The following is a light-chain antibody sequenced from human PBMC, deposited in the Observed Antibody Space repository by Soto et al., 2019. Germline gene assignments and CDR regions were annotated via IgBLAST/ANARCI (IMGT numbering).Light chain of an antibody. CDR2: AAS. J-gene: IGKJ1*01. CDR3: QQSYGAPPWT. Sequence: EIQLTQSPSSLSAFVGDRVTITCRAGQSISSYLNWYQHKPGKAPKLLIYAASSLQSGVSSRFSGSGSGTDFTLTISSLQPEDFATYYCQQSYGAPPWTFGQGTKVEIK. CDR1: QSISSY. V-gene: IGKV1-39*01.